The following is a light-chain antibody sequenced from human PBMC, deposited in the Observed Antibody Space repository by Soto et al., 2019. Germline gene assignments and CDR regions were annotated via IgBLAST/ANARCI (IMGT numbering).Light chain of an antibody. J-gene: IGKJ1*01. CDR3: HQYNSYLA. Sequence: DIQMTQSPSTLSASVGDRVTITCRASQSISSWLAWYQQKPGKAPKLLIYHASSLESGVPSRFSGSASGTEFTLSISSLQPDDFATYYCHQYNSYLAFGQGTKV. CDR2: HAS. V-gene: IGKV1-5*01. CDR1: QSISSW.